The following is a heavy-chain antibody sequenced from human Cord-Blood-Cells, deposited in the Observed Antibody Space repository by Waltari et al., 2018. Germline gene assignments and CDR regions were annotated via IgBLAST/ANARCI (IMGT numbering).Heavy chain of an antibody. CDR1: GFTLSSYA. V-gene: IGHV3-23*01. D-gene: IGHD4-17*01. Sequence: EVQLLESGGGLVQPGGSLRLSCAASGFTLSSYAMSWVRRAPGKGLGAVSDVSGSGGSTNTAGSVKGRFTISRDNSKNTLYLQMNSLRAEDTAVYYCAKDPGGDYWYFDLWGRGTLVTVSS. J-gene: IGHJ2*01. CDR3: AKDPGGDYWYFDL. CDR2: VSGSGGST.